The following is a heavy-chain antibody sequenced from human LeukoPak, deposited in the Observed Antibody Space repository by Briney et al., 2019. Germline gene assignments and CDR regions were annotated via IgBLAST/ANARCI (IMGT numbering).Heavy chain of an antibody. V-gene: IGHV1-2*02. Sequence: ASVKVSCKASGYSFIDYYIQWVRQAPGQGLEWVGWINPKNGGTNYAQNFRGRVTMTSDTSISTLYMELTTLRSDGTAVFYCARDMMQGVMGYWGQGTLVTVSS. CDR3: ARDMMQGVMGY. CDR1: GYSFIDYY. CDR2: INPKNGGT. D-gene: IGHD3-16*01. J-gene: IGHJ4*02.